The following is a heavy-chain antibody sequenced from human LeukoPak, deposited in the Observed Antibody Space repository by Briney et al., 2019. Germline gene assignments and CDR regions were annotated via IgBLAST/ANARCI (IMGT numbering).Heavy chain of an antibody. V-gene: IGHV3-11*06. CDR1: GFTFSDYY. D-gene: IGHD3-22*01. Sequence: GGSLRLSCAASGFTFSDYYMSWIRQAPGKGLEWISYISSSSSYTNYADSVKGQFTISRDNAKNSLYLQMNSLRAEDTAVYYCAREPVGSYYYDSSGYYYFDYWGQGTLVTVSS. CDR3: AREPVGSYYYDSSGYYYFDY. CDR2: ISSSSSYT. J-gene: IGHJ4*02.